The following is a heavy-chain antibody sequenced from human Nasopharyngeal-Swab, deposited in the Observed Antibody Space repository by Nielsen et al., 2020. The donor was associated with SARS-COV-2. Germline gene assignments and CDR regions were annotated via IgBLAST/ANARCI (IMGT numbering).Heavy chain of an antibody. Sequence: GGSLRLSCAASGFTLSNYWIHWVRQTPGKGLLWVSRINTAASRTSYADSVKGRFTISRDNAKNTVYLQMNSLRGEDTAVYYCTRVDVHDAFDMWGQGTMVTVSS. D-gene: IGHD3-16*01. CDR2: INTAASRT. CDR1: GFTLSNYW. J-gene: IGHJ3*02. V-gene: IGHV3-74*01. CDR3: TRVDVHDAFDM.